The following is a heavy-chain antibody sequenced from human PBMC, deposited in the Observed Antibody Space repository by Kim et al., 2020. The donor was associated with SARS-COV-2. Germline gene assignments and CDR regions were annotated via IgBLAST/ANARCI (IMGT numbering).Heavy chain of an antibody. V-gene: IGHV4-31*03. CDR3: ASLSYKYYYDSSKAAGAFDI. CDR2: IYYSGST. D-gene: IGHD3-22*01. CDR1: GGSISSGGYY. J-gene: IGHJ3*02. Sequence: SETLSLTCTVSGGSISSGGYYWSWIRQHPGKGLEWIGYIYYSGSTYYNPSLKSRVTISVDTSKNQFSLKLSSVTAADTAVYYCASLSYKYYYDSSKAAGAFDIWGQGTMVTVSS.